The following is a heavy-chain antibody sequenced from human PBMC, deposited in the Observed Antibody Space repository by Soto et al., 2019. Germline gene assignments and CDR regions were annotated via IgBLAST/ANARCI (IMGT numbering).Heavy chain of an antibody. CDR2: ISYDGSNK. Sequence: GSLRLSCAASGFTFSSYAMHWVRQAPGKGLEWVAVISYDGSNKYYADSVKGRFTISRDNSKNTLYLQMNSLRAEDTAVYYCARDRLYYYGSGSYVYYYGMDVWGQGTTVTVSS. D-gene: IGHD3-10*01. V-gene: IGHV3-30-3*01. CDR3: ARDRLYYYGSGSYVYYYGMDV. J-gene: IGHJ6*02. CDR1: GFTFSSYA.